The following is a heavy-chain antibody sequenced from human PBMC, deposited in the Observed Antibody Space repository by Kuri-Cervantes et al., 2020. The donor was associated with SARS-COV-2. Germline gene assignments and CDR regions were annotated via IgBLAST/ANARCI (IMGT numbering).Heavy chain of an antibody. Sequence: GSLRLSCTVSGGSVSSGSYYWSLIRQPPGKGLEWIGYIYYSGSTNYNPSLKSRVTISVDTSKNQFSLKLSSVTAADTAVYYCASVKYIDYYYYMDVWGKGTTVTVSS. CDR1: GGSVSSGSYY. CDR2: IYYSGST. V-gene: IGHV4-61*01. CDR3: ASVKYIDYYYYMDV. J-gene: IGHJ6*03. D-gene: IGHD2-15*01.